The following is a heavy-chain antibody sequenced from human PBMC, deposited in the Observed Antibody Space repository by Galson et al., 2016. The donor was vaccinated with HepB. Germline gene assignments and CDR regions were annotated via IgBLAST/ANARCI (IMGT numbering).Heavy chain of an antibody. CDR3: ARDPRGERDIFETYWGIDY. CDR1: GFTFSLYG. V-gene: IGHV3-33*01. CDR2: TWYDGSKK. Sequence: SLRLSCAASGFTFSLYGMHWVRQAPGKGLEWVAVTWYDGSKKHYADSVKDRFTISRDNSKNTLYLQMNSLRAEDTAMYYCARDPRGERDIFETYWGIDYWGQGTLVTVSS. D-gene: IGHD3-3*02. J-gene: IGHJ4*02.